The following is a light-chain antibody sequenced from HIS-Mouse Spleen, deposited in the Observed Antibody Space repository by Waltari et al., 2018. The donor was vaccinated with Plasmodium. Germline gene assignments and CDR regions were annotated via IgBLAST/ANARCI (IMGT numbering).Light chain of an antibody. CDR2: EVS. Sequence: QSALTQPPSASGSPGQSVTIPCTGPSSDVGGYNFVSWYQQHPGKAPKRMIYEVSKRPSGVPDRFSGSKSGNTASLTVSGLQAEDEADYYCSSYAGSSVFGTGTKVTVL. CDR1: SSDVGGYNF. CDR3: SSYAGSSV. V-gene: IGLV2-8*01. J-gene: IGLJ1*01.